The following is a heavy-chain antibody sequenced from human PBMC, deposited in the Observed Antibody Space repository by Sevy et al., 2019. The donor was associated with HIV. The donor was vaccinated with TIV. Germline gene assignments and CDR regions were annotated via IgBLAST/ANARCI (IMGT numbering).Heavy chain of an antibody. Sequence: GGSLRLSCAASGFTFSDYYMSWIRQAPGKGLEWVANIKQDGSEKYYVDSVKGRFTISRDNAKNSLYLQMNSLRAEDTAVYYCARVWRAAFDYWGQGTLVTVS. D-gene: IGHD6-13*01. CDR3: ARVWRAAFDY. V-gene: IGHV3-7*01. CDR2: IKQDGSEK. CDR1: GFTFSDYY. J-gene: IGHJ4*02.